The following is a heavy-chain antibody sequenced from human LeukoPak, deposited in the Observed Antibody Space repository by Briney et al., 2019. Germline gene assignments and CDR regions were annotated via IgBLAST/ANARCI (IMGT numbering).Heavy chain of an antibody. Sequence: SQTLSLTCAISGDFVSSNSAAWNWIRQSPSRGLEWLGRTYYRSKWYSDYAVSVKSRITINPDTSKNQFSLQLNSVTPEDTAVYYCARDLGGSSSVYNCFDPWGQGTLVTVSS. CDR2: TYYRSKWYS. CDR3: ARDLGGSSSVYNCFDP. D-gene: IGHD6-6*01. CDR1: GDFVSSNSAA. J-gene: IGHJ5*02. V-gene: IGHV6-1*01.